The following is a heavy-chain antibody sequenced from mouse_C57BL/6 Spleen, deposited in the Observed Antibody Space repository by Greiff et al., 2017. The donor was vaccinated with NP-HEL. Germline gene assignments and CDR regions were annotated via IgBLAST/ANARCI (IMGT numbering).Heavy chain of an antibody. V-gene: IGHV1-55*01. CDR2: IYPGSGST. J-gene: IGHJ2*01. D-gene: IGHD2-1*01. Sequence: VQLQQSGAELVKPGASVKMSCKASGYTFTSYWITWVKQRPGQGLEWIGDIYPGSGSTNYNEKFKSKATLTVDTSSSTAYRQLSSLTSEDSAVYYCAREWDGNYCLDYSGQGTTLTVSS. CDR1: GYTFTSYW. CDR3: AREWDGNYCLDY.